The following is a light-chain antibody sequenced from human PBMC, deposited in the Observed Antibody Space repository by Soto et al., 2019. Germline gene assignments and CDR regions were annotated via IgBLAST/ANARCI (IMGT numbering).Light chain of an antibody. V-gene: IGKV3-20*01. J-gene: IGKJ1*01. CDR1: QSVSSTF. CDR3: KRFASSVT. Sequence: EIVLTQSPGSLSLSPGERATLSCRASQSVSSTFFAWYQQRPGQAPRLLMYGASSRATGIPERFSGSGSGTDFTLTISRLEPEDFAVYSCKRFASSVTFGQGPKVEIK. CDR2: GAS.